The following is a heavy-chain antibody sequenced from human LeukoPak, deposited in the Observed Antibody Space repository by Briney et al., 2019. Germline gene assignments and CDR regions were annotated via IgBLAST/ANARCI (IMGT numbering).Heavy chain of an antibody. CDR3: ARGGGAYRSPDY. Sequence: SETLSLTCAVYGGSFSGYYWSWIRQPPGKGLEWIGEINHSGSANYNPSLKSRVTISVDTSKNQFSLKLSSVTAADTAVYYCARGGGAYRSPDYWGQGTLVTVSS. CDR2: INHSGSA. V-gene: IGHV4-34*01. CDR1: GGSFSGYY. D-gene: IGHD1-14*01. J-gene: IGHJ4*02.